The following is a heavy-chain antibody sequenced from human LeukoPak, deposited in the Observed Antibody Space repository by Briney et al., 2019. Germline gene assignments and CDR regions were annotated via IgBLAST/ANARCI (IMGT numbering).Heavy chain of an antibody. D-gene: IGHD3-3*01. Sequence: PSETLSLTCTVSGGSISSGSYYWSWIRQPAGKGLEWIGRIYTSGSTSYNPSLKSRVTISVDTSKNQFSLKLSSVTAADTAVYYCARGYHDFWSGYYKIFDYWGQGTLVTVSS. V-gene: IGHV4-61*02. J-gene: IGHJ4*02. CDR1: GGSISSGSYY. CDR3: ARGYHDFWSGYYKIFDY. CDR2: IYTSGST.